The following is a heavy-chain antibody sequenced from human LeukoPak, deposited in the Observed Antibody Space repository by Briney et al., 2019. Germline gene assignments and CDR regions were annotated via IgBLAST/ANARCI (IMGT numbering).Heavy chain of an antibody. CDR3: ARGRRDSSGCLDY. CDR1: GGTFSSYA. Sequence: ASVKVSCKASGGTFSSYAISWVRQAPGQGLEWMGGIIPIFGTANYAQKFQGRVTITADESTSTAYMELSSLRSEDTAVYYCARGRRDSSGCLDYWGQGTLVTVSS. D-gene: IGHD6-19*01. CDR2: IIPIFGTA. J-gene: IGHJ4*02. V-gene: IGHV1-69*13.